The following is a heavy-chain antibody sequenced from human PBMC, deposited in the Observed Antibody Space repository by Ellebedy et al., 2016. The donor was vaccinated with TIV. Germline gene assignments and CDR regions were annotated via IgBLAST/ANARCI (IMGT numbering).Heavy chain of an antibody. CDR2: IIPILGAA. CDR1: GGIFTNSG. Sequence: AASVKVSCKASGGIFTNSGINWVRQAPGQGLEWMGRIIPILGAANYAQKFQGSVTITRDTSASTAYMQLSSLRSEDTAVYYCARGYYDSTSGGFDPWGQGTLVTVSS. CDR3: ARGYYDSTSGGFDP. V-gene: IGHV1-69*04. J-gene: IGHJ5*02. D-gene: IGHD3-22*01.